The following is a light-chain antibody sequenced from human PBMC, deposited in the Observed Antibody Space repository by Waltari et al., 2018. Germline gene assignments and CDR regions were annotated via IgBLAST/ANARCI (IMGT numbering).Light chain of an antibody. CDR3: AAWDDSLSGYV. J-gene: IGLJ1*01. CDR1: SSNIGSNY. V-gene: IGLV1-47*01. Sequence: QSVLTQPPSASGTPGQRVTISCSGSSSNIGSNYVSLYQQLPGTAPKLLIYRNNQRPSGVPDRFSGSKSGTSASLAISGLRSEDEADYYCAAWDDSLSGYVFGTGTKVTVL. CDR2: RNN.